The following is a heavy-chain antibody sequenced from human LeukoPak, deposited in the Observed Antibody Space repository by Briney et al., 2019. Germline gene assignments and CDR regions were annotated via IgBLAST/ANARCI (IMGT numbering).Heavy chain of an antibody. Sequence: PSETLSLTCAVYGGSFSGYYWSWIRQPPGKGLEWIGEINHSGSTNYNPSLKSRVTISVDTSKNQFSLKLSSVTAADTAVYYCAKQTGSGLFILPGGQGTLVTVSS. J-gene: IGHJ4*02. CDR3: AKQTGSGLFILP. D-gene: IGHD3/OR15-3a*01. CDR1: GGSFSGYY. CDR2: INHSGST. V-gene: IGHV4-34*01.